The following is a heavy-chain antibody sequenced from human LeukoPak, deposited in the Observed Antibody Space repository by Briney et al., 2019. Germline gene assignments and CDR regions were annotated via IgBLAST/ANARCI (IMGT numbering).Heavy chain of an antibody. V-gene: IGHV3-23*01. CDR2: VSPPGGGT. J-gene: IGHJ4*02. CDR1: GFTFSNHG. CDR3: ARRFDC. Sequence: GGSLRLSCAASGFTFSNHGMNWVRQAPGKGLEWLSGVSPPGGGTYYADSVKGRFTISSDNSKNSLYLQMNSLRAEDTAVYYCARRFDCWGQGTLVTVSS.